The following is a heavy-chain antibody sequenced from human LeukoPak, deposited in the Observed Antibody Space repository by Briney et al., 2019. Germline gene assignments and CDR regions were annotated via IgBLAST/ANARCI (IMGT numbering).Heavy chain of an antibody. J-gene: IGHJ4*02. V-gene: IGHV5-51*01. D-gene: IGHD2-15*01. Sequence: GESLKISCKGSGYSFTSYWIGWVRQMPGKGLEWMGIIYPGDSDTRYSPSFQGQVTISADKSISTAYLQWNSLKASDTAMYYCARFMGACSGGSCYSDSWGQGTLVTVSS. CDR2: IYPGDSDT. CDR3: ARFMGACSGGSCYSDS. CDR1: GYSFTSYW.